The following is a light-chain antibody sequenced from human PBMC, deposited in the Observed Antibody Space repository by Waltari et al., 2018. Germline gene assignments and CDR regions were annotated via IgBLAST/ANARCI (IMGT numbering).Light chain of an antibody. CDR1: QSIDRY. CDR2: SAS. J-gene: IGKJ3*01. CDR3: QQSYSAPFT. V-gene: IGKV1-39*01. Sequence: EIQMTPSPSSLSVSVGDRLTLTCRPSQSIDRYLKWYQQKEGRAPNLLIYSASNLQSGVPSRFSGSGSGTDFTLTISSLQHEDFATYYCQQSYSAPFTFGPGTKVDI.